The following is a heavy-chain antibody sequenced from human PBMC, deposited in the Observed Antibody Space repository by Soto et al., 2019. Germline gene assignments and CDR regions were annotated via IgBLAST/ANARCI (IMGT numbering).Heavy chain of an antibody. V-gene: IGHV4-39*01. CDR1: GASTTKNNHY. D-gene: IGHD6-6*01. CDR3: ARQRLWTSSSGPFRMAV. J-gene: IGHJ6*02. Sequence: PSETPCFTCTVSGASTTKNNHYWAWIRQPPGKGLEWIATTFYSGNTYYNPSLKSRVTVSVDTSNNQFSLKLSSVTAADSAVYFCARQRLWTSSSGPFRMAVCGQGTTVT. CDR2: TFYSGNT.